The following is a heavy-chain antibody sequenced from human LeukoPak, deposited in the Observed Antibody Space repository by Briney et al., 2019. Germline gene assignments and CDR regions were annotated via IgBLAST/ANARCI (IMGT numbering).Heavy chain of an antibody. Sequence: SETLSLTCAVYGGSFSGYYWSWTRQPPGKGLEWIGYIYYSGSTNYNPSLKSRVTISVDTSKNQFSLKLSSVTAADTAVYYCARVGYSNYGYYYYYGMDVWGQGTTVTVSS. V-gene: IGHV4-59*01. J-gene: IGHJ6*02. CDR3: ARVGYSNYGYYYYYGMDV. CDR2: IYYSGST. D-gene: IGHD4-4*01. CDR1: GGSFSGYY.